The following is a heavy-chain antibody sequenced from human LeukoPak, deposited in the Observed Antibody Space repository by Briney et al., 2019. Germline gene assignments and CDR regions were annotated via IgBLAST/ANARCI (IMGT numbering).Heavy chain of an antibody. CDR2: IYTSGST. CDR1: GNSISSGDYY. V-gene: IGHV4-61*02. D-gene: IGHD5-12*01. J-gene: IGHJ4*02. Sequence: SQTLSLTCTVSGNSISSGDYYWSWIRQPAGKGLEWIGRIYTSGSTIYNPSLKSRVTMSVDTSKNQFSLKLSSVTAADTAVYYCARRQGLEVATIEAGPYYFDYWGQGTLVTVSS. CDR3: ARRQGLEVATIEAGPYYFDY.